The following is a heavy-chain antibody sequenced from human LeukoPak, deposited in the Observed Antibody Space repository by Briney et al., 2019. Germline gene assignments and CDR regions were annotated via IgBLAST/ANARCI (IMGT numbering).Heavy chain of an antibody. CDR1: RFTFSDYW. Sequence: GGSLRLSCAASRFTFSDYWMHWVRQAPGKGLVWVSRINRDGGGTTYADSVKGRFTISRDNSKNTLYLQMNSLRAEDTAVYYCAKTEEALLLWFGESPLDYWGQGTLVTVSS. V-gene: IGHV3-74*01. CDR3: AKTEEALLLWFGESPLDY. J-gene: IGHJ4*02. D-gene: IGHD3-10*01. CDR2: INRDGGGT.